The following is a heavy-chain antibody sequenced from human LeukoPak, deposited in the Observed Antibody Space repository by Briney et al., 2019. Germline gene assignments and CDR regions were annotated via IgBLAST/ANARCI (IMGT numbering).Heavy chain of an antibody. CDR1: GGSIRSYY. Sequence: PSETLSLTCTVSGGSIRSYYWSWIRQPPGKGLEWTGYIYYSGSTNYNPSLKSRVTMSVDTSKKQFSLKLSSVTAADTAVYFCARGPTVNNYYYGMDVWGQGTTVTVSS. D-gene: IGHD4-17*01. V-gene: IGHV4-59*01. J-gene: IGHJ6*02. CDR3: ARGPTVNNYYYGMDV. CDR2: IYYSGST.